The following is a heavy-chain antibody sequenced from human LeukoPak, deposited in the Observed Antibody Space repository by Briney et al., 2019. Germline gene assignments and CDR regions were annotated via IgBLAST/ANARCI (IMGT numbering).Heavy chain of an antibody. Sequence: GGSLRLSCAASGFTFSDYYMSWIRQAPGKGLEWGSYISSTGGTTYYADSVKGRFTISRDNSKNTLYLQMNSLRAEDTAIYYCAKNGDRGAYCTGGTCYPYFYYYMDVWGKGTTVTI. CDR2: ISSTGGTT. J-gene: IGHJ6*03. V-gene: IGHV3-11*01. CDR1: GFTFSDYY. CDR3: AKNGDRGAYCTGGTCYPYFYYYMDV. D-gene: IGHD2-15*01.